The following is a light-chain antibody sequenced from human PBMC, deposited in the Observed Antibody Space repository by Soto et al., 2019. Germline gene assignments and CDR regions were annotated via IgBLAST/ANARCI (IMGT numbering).Light chain of an antibody. CDR2: DVS. CDR1: SSDVGGYNY. V-gene: IGLV2-14*01. J-gene: IGLJ2*01. Sequence: QSALTQPASVSGSPGQSITISCTGTSSDVGGYNYVSWYQQHPGKAPKLMIYDVSNRPSGVPNRFSGSKSGNTASLTISGLQDEAEADDYCSSYTSSSTLEVVFGGGTKVTVL. CDR3: SSYTSSSTLEVV.